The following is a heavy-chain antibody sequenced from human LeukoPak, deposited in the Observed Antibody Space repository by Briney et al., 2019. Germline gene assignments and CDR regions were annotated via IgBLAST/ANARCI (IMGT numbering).Heavy chain of an antibody. Sequence: GGSLRLSCAASGFTFSSYAMHWVRQAPGKGLEWVAVMSYDGSNKYYADSVKGRFSISRDNSKNTLYLQMNSLRAEDTAVYYCAREYRDYGLKYFDYWGQGTLVTVSS. V-gene: IGHV3-30-3*01. J-gene: IGHJ4*02. CDR3: AREYRDYGLKYFDY. D-gene: IGHD4-17*01. CDR2: MSYDGSNK. CDR1: GFTFSSYA.